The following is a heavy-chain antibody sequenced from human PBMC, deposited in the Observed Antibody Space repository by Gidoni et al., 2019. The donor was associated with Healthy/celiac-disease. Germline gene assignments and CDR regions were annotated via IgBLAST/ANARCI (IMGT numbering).Heavy chain of an antibody. D-gene: IGHD1-26*01. CDR1: GYTFTSYC. CDR2: ISAYNGNT. J-gene: IGHJ4*02. V-gene: IGHV1-18*01. Sequence: QVQLVQSGAEVKKPGASVKVTCKASGYTFTSYCICWVRPAPGQGLGWMGWISAYNGNTNYAQKLQGRVTMTTDTSTSTAYMELRSLRSDDTAVYYCARLYMSWGSYFVDYWGQGTLVTVSS. CDR3: ARLYMSWGSYFVDY.